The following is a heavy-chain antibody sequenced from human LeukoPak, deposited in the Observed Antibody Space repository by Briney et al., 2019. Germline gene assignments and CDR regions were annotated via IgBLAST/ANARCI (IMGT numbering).Heavy chain of an antibody. CDR1: GYTFTSYG. Sequence: ASVKVSCKASGYTFTSYGMSWVRQAPGQGLEWMGWISAYNGNTNYAQKLQGRVTMTTDTSTSTAYMELRSLRSDDTAVYYCARDLTGSSWDYFDYWGQGNLVTVSS. J-gene: IGHJ4*02. D-gene: IGHD6-13*01. V-gene: IGHV1-18*01. CDR3: ARDLTGSSWDYFDY. CDR2: ISAYNGNT.